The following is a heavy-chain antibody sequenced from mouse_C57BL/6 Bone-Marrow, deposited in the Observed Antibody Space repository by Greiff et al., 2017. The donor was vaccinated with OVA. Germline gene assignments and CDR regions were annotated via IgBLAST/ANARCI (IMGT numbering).Heavy chain of an antibody. V-gene: IGHV5-15*01. CDR2: ISNLAYSI. J-gene: IGHJ3*01. CDR1: GFTFSDYG. Sequence: EVKLVESGGGLVQPGGSLKLSCAASGFTFSDYGMAWVRQAPRQGPEWVAFISNLAYSIYYADTVTGRSTISRENAKNTPYLELGSLRSEDTAMYYCARNGAGDWGQGTLVTVSA. CDR3: ARNGAGD.